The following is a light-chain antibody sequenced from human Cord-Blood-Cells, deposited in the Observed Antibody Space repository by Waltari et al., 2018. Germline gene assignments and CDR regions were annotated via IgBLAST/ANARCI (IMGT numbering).Light chain of an antibody. CDR2: GAS. J-gene: IGKJ4*01. V-gene: IGKV3D-15*01. CDR1: QSVSSN. CDR3: QQYNNWPPLT. Sequence: EIVMTQSPATLSVSPGERATLSCRASQSVSSNLAWYQQKPGQAPRLPIYGASTRATGIPARFSGSGSGTEFTLTINSLQSEDFAVYYCQQYNNWPPLTFGGGTKVEIK.